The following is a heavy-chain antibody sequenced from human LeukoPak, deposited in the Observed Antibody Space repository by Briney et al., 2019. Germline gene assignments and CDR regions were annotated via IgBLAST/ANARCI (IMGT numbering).Heavy chain of an antibody. CDR2: ITSSSTYT. CDR3: ARDPYSGTYGDTYYYYMDV. J-gene: IGHJ6*03. CDR1: GFSFSSYN. V-gene: IGHV3-21*01. Sequence: PGGSLRLSCAASGFSFSSYNMNWVRQAPGKGLEWVSSITSSSTYTFYADSVKGRFTISRDNARNSLYLQMNSLRAEDAAVYYCARDPYSGTYGDTYYYYMDVWGKGTTVTISS. D-gene: IGHD1-26*01.